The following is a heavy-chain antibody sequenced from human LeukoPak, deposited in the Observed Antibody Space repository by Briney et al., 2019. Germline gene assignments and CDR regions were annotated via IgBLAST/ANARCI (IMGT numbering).Heavy chain of an antibody. Sequence: GGSLRLSCAASGFTFSSYAMHWVRQAPGKGLEWVAVISYDGSNKYYADSVKGRFTISRDNSKNTLYLQMNSLRAEDTAVYYCARDTTPTPGPYYMDVWGKGTTVTVSS. CDR1: GFTFSSYA. J-gene: IGHJ6*03. CDR2: ISYDGSNK. D-gene: IGHD1-14*01. V-gene: IGHV3-30-3*01. CDR3: ARDTTPTPGPYYMDV.